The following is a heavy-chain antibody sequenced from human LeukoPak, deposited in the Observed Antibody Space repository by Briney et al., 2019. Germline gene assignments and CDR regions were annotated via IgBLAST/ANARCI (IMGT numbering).Heavy chain of an antibody. CDR3: ASGGIAARKFDY. CDR2: ISSSSSYI. Sequence: GGSLRLSCAASGFTFSSYSMNWVRQAPGKGLEWVSSISSSSSYIYYADSVKGRFTISRDNAKNSLYLQMNSLRAEDTAVYYCASGGIAARKFDYWGQGTLVTVSS. V-gene: IGHV3-21*01. J-gene: IGHJ4*02. CDR1: GFTFSSYS. D-gene: IGHD6-6*01.